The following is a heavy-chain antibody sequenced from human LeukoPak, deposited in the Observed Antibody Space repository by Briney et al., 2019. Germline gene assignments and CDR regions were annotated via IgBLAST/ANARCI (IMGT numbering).Heavy chain of an antibody. V-gene: IGHV4-59*01. CDR1: GGSIGSYY. CDR3: ARDGYDSSGTPLHAFDI. D-gene: IGHD3-22*01. J-gene: IGHJ3*02. Sequence: SETLSLTCTVSGGSIGSYYWSWVRQPPGKGLEWIGYIYYTGSTNYNPSLKSRVTISVDTSKNQFSLKLSSVTAADTAVYYCARDGYDSSGTPLHAFDIWGQGTMVTVSS. CDR2: IYYTGST.